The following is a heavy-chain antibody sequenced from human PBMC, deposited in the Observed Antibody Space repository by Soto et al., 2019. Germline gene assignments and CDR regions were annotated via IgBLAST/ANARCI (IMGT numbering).Heavy chain of an antibody. Sequence: QVQLVQSGAEVKKPGASVKVSCKASGYTFTSYGISWVRQAPGQGLEWMGWISAYNGNTNYAQKLQGRVTMTTDTXTXXAYRELRSLRSDDTAVYYCARDSGEVVPAEGGFDYWGQGTLVTVSS. D-gene: IGHD2-2*01. CDR3: ARDSGEVVPAEGGFDY. CDR2: ISAYNGNT. V-gene: IGHV1-18*01. CDR1: GYTFTSYG. J-gene: IGHJ4*02.